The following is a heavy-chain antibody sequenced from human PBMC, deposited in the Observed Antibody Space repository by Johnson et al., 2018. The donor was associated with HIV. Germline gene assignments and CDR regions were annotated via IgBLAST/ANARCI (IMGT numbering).Heavy chain of an antibody. V-gene: IGHV3-13*01. D-gene: IGHD6-13*01. CDR3: AKDMSSSWYRGAFDI. J-gene: IGHJ3*02. CDR1: GFTFSSYD. Sequence: VQLVESGGGLVQPGGSLRLSCAASGFTFSSYDMHWVRQATGKGLEWVSAIGTAGDTYYPGSVTGRFTISRENAKTSLYLQMNSLRAEDTALYYCAKDMSSSWYRGAFDIWGQGTMVTVSS. CDR2: IGTAGDT.